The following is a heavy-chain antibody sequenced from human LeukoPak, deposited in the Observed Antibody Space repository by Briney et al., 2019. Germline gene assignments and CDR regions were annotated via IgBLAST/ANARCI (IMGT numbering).Heavy chain of an antibody. V-gene: IGHV3-48*03. CDR1: GFTFSSYE. CDR3: AREAGYCSTSSCARPNGRAWAY. Sequence: GGSLRLSCAASGFTFSSYEMNWVRQAPGKGLEWVSYISANGRIIYNADSVKGRFAISRDNAVNSLYLQMNSLRAEDTAVYYCAREAGYCSTSSCARPNGRAWAYWGQGTLVTVSS. J-gene: IGHJ4*02. D-gene: IGHD2-2*01. CDR2: ISANGRII.